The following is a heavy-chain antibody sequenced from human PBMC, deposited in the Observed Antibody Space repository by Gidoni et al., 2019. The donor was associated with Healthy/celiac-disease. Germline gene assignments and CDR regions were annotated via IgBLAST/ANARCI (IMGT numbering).Heavy chain of an antibody. V-gene: IGHV4-4*02. CDR2: IYHSGSS. D-gene: IGHD2-2*01. CDR1: GGPISSSNW. Sequence: QVQLQVSGPGLVQPSGTLSLPCAVSGGPISSSNWWSWVRQPPGKGLEWIGEIYHSGSSNYNPSLKSRVTISVDKAKNQFSLKLSSVTAADTAVYYCARGIVVVDWYFDLWGRGTLVTVSS. J-gene: IGHJ2*01. CDR3: ARGIVVVDWYFDL.